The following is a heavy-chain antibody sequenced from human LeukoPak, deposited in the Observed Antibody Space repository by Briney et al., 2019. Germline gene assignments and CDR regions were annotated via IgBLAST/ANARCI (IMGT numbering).Heavy chain of an antibody. CDR1: GGSFSGYY. D-gene: IGHD3-10*01. CDR3: ARVRGPTRHAFDI. V-gene: IGHV4-34*01. CDR2: INHSGST. J-gene: IGHJ3*02. Sequence: SETLSLTCAVYGGSFSGYYWSWIRQPPGKGLEWIGEINHSGSTNYNPPLKSRVTISVDTSKNQFSLKLSSVTAADTAVYYCARVRGPTRHAFDIWGQGTMVTVSS.